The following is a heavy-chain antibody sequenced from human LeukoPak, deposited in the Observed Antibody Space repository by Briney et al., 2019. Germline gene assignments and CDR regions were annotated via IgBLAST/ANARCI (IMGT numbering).Heavy chain of an antibody. CDR1: GFTLSSYS. J-gene: IGHJ4*02. CDR2: ISYDSAIK. D-gene: IGHD2-15*01. CDR3: VRDNPRCCGVVPVNIDDF. Sequence: GGSLRLSCAASGFTLSSYSMNWVRQAPGKGLEWISYISYDSAIKYYADSVRGRFTISRDNAKNSLSLQMHSLRAEDTAVYYCVRDNPRCCGVVPVNIDDFWGQGTLVTVSS. V-gene: IGHV3-48*01.